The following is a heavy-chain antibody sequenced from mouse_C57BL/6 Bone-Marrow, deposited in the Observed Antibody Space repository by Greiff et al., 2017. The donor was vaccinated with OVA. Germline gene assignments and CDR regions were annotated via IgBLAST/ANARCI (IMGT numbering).Heavy chain of an antibody. J-gene: IGHJ3*01. CDR3: ARNFPYYYSSILAY. V-gene: IGHV1-61*01. Sequence: QVQLQQPGAELVRPGSSVKLSCKASGYTFTSYWMDWVKQRPGQGLEWIGNIYPSDSETHYNQKFKDKATLTVDKSSSTAYMQLSSLTSEDSAVYYCARNFPYYYSSILAYWGQGTLVTVSA. CDR2: IYPSDSET. CDR1: GYTFTSYW. D-gene: IGHD1-1*01.